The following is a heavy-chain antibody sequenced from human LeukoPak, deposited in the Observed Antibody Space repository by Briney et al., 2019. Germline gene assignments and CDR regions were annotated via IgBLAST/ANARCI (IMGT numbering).Heavy chain of an antibody. J-gene: IGHJ4*02. Sequence: GGSLRLSCAVSGFTVGSNYMSWVRQAPGKGLQWVSTIFRDSSRYYEDSVRGRFSISRDDSKNILSLQMTNLRAEDTAVYCCARDFYDFWGGYWVWGQGTLVTVSS. CDR1: GFTVGSNY. CDR3: ARDFYDFWGGYWV. V-gene: IGHV3-53*01. D-gene: IGHD3-3*01. CDR2: IFRDSSR.